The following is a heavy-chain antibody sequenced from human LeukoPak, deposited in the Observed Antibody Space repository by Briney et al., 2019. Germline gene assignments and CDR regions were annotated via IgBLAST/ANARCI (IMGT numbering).Heavy chain of an antibody. V-gene: IGHV4-31*03. D-gene: IGHD1-1*01. J-gene: IGHJ6*02. CDR2: IYYSGST. Sequence: SQTLSLTCTVSGGSISSGGYYWSWIRQHPGKGLEWIGYIYYSGSTYYNPSLKSRVAISVDTSKNQFSLKLSSVTAADTAVYYCARDSSRAGTTLKDYYYGMDVWGQGTTVTVSS. CDR3: ARDSSRAGTTLKDYYYGMDV. CDR1: GGSISSGGYY.